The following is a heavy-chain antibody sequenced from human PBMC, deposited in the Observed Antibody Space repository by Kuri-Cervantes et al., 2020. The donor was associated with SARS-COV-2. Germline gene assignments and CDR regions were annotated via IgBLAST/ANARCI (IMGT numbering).Heavy chain of an antibody. D-gene: IGHD3-16*02. CDR3: ARDHPVHHESYDYVWGSYRGGVFEI. V-gene: IGHV1-18*01. CDR2: ISAYNGNT. J-gene: IGHJ3*02. Sequence: ASVKVSCKASGYTFTSYGIIWVRQAPGQGLEWMGWISAYNGNTNYAQKLQGRVTMTTDTSTTTAYMELRSLRSDDTAVYYCARDHPVHHESYDYVWGSYRGGVFEIWGQGTMVTVSS. CDR1: GYTFTSYG.